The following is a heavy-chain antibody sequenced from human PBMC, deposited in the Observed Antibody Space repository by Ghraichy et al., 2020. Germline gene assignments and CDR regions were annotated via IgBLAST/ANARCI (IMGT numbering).Heavy chain of an antibody. D-gene: IGHD6-19*01. V-gene: IGHV4-59*01. CDR1: GGSISSYY. Sequence: SETLSLTCTVSGGSISSYYWSWIRQPPGKGLEWIGYIYYSGSTNYNPSLKSRVTISVDTSKNQFSLKLSSVTAADTAVYYCARGSGEQWLVNFDYWGQGTLVTVSS. CDR2: IYYSGST. J-gene: IGHJ4*02. CDR3: ARGSGEQWLVNFDY.